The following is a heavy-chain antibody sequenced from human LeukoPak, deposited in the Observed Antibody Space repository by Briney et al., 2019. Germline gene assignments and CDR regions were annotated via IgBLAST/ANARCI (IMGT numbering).Heavy chain of an antibody. J-gene: IGHJ3*02. CDR3: CSYGLDAFDI. D-gene: IGHD2-15*01. CDR1: GGSFSGYY. Sequence: SETLSLTCSVYGGSFSGYYWSWIRQPPGKGLEWIGEINHSGSTNYNPSLKSRVTISVDTSKNQFSLKLSSVTAADTAVYYCCSYGLDAFDIWGQGTMVTVSS. CDR2: INHSGST. V-gene: IGHV4-34*01.